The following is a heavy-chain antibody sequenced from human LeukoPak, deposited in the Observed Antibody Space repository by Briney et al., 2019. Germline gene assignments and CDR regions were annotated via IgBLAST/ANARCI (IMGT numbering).Heavy chain of an antibody. V-gene: IGHV1-69*02. CDR3: ASAPPLEWLSWFDP. CDR2: IIPILGIA. J-gene: IGHJ5*02. Sequence: ASVKVTCKASGGTFSSYTISWVRQAPGQGLEWMGRIIPILGIANYAQKFQGRVTITADKSTSTAYMELSSLRSEGTAVYYCASAPPLEWLSWFDPWGRGTLVTVSS. CDR1: GGTFSSYT. D-gene: IGHD3-3*01.